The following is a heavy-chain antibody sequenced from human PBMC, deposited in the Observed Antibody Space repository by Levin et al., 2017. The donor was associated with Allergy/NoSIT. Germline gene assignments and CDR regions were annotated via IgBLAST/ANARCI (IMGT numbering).Heavy chain of an antibody. Sequence: SQTLSLTCKVSGGSISSGSYYWSWIRQPAAKGLEWIGRIYSSGSANYNPSLKSRVTISVDTSKNQFSLTLSSVTAADTAVYYCARAEVGSEHWGQGTLVTVSS. V-gene: IGHV4-61*02. D-gene: IGHD3-10*01. CDR2: IYSSGSA. CDR3: ARAEVGSEH. J-gene: IGHJ4*02. CDR1: GGSISSGSYY.